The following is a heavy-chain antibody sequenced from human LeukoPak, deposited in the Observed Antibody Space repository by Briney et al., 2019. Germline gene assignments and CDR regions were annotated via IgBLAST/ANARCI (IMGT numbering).Heavy chain of an antibody. V-gene: IGHV3-23*01. Sequence: PGGSLRLSCLTSGFTLSTNAMSWVRQAPGKGLEWISGISGSGASTYYADSVKGRFTISRDDSRNTLYLQMNSLRAEDTAVYYCARDGPYYDILTATGTSYFDYWGQGTLVTVSS. CDR2: ISGSGAST. D-gene: IGHD3-9*01. CDR1: GFTLSTNA. J-gene: IGHJ4*02. CDR3: ARDGPYYDILTATGTSYFDY.